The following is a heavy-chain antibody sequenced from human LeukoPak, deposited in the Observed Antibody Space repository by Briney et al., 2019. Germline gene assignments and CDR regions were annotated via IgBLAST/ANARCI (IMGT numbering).Heavy chain of an antibody. CDR1: GGTFISYA. D-gene: IGHD5-18*01. CDR3: ARDPGYSYGYDY. J-gene: IGHJ4*02. V-gene: IGHV1-69*13. CDR2: IIPIFGTA. Sequence: ASVKVSCKASGGTFISYAISWVRQAPGQGLEWMGGIIPIFGTANYAQKFQGRVTITADESTSTAYMELSSLRSEDTAVYYCARDPGYSYGYDYWGQGTLVTVSS.